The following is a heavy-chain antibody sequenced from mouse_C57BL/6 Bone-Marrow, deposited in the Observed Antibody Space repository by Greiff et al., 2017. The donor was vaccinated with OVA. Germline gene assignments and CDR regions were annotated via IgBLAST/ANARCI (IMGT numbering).Heavy chain of an antibody. CDR2: IDPSDSYT. J-gene: IGHJ2*01. CDR1: GYTFTSYW. V-gene: IGHV1-69*01. CDR3: ARALGRFYFVY. Sequence: QVQLQQPGAELVMPGASVKLSCKASGYTFTSYWMHWVKQRPGQGLEWIGEIDPSDSYTNYNQKFKGKSTLTVDKSSSTAYMQLSSLTSEDSAVYYCARALGRFYFVYWGQGTTLTVSS. D-gene: IGHD4-1*01.